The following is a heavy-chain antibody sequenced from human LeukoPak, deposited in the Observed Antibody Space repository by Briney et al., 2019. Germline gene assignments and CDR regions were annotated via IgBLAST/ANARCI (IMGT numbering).Heavy chain of an antibody. D-gene: IGHD3-22*01. J-gene: IGHJ3*02. Sequence: GRSLRLSCAASGFTFSSYGMHWVRQAPGKGLEWVAVIWYHGSNKYYADSVKGRFTISRDNSKNTLYLKMNSLRAEDTAVYYCAKSRGHYYDSSGSQMNAFDIWGQGTMVTVSS. V-gene: IGHV3-33*06. CDR1: GFTFSSYG. CDR3: AKSRGHYYDSSGSQMNAFDI. CDR2: IWYHGSNK.